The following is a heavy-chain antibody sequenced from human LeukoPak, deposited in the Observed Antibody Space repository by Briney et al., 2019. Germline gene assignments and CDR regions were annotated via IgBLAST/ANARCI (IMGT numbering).Heavy chain of an antibody. J-gene: IGHJ4*02. V-gene: IGHV1-2*02. CDR1: GYTFTSYA. CDR3: ASLGAARDY. Sequence: ASVKVSCKASGYTFTSYAMNWVRQAPGQGLEWMGGIIPIFGKANYAQKFQGRVTMTRDTSISTAYMELSRLRSDDTAVYYCASLGAARDYWGQGTLVTVSS. CDR2: IIPIFGKA. D-gene: IGHD6-25*01.